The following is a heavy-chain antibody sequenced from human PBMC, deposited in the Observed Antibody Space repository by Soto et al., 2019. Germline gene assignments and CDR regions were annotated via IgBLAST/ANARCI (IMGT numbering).Heavy chain of an antibody. Sequence: SETLSLTCTFSGGSISSGDYYWNWIRQHPGKGLEWIGYIYYSGSTHYNPSLKSRVTISLDTSKNQFSLKLSSVTAADTAVYYCARAPDYYDSSGYYYTFDYWGQGTPVT. CDR1: GGSISSGDYY. D-gene: IGHD3-22*01. J-gene: IGHJ4*02. V-gene: IGHV4-31*03. CDR3: ARAPDYYDSSGYYYTFDY. CDR2: IYYSGST.